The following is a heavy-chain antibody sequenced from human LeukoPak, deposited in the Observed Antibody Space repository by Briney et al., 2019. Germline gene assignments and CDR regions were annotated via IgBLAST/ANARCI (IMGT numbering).Heavy chain of an antibody. J-gene: IGHJ5*02. D-gene: IGHD6-13*01. CDR3: ASTPSSWYLNWFDP. V-gene: IGHV1-69*13. Sequence: SVKVSCKASGGTFSSYAISWVRQAPGQGLEWMGGIIPIFGTANYAQKFQGRVTITADESTSTAYMELSSLRSEDTAVYYCASTPSSWYLNWFDPWGQGTLVTVSS. CDR2: IIPIFGTA. CDR1: GGTFSSYA.